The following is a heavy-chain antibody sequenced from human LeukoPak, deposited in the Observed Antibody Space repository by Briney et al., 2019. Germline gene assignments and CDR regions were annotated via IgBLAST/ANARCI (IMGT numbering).Heavy chain of an antibody. CDR1: GFTVSSNY. D-gene: IGHD3/OR15-3a*01. CDR2: IYSGGST. V-gene: IGHV3-66*04. J-gene: IGHJ2*01. Sequence: GGSLRLSCAASGFTVSSNYMSWVRQAPGKGLEWVSVIYSGGSTYYADSVKGRFTISRDNSKNTLYLQMNSLRAEDTAVYYCARHREYDFWSGYSGPYWYFDLWGRGTLVTVSS. CDR3: ARHREYDFWSGYSGPYWYFDL.